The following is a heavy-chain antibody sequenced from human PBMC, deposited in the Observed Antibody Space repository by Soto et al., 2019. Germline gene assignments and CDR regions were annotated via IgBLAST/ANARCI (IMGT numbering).Heavy chain of an antibody. Sequence: ASVKVSCKASGYTFTSYDINWVRQATGQGLEWMGWMNPKRGITGYAQKIQGRVTMTRNTSISTAYMDLSSLRSEDSAVYYCASDLRFFEWLFLGYDCIGIDGWGQGTTDTDSS. CDR2: MNPKRGIT. V-gene: IGHV1-8*01. CDR1: GYTFTSYD. J-gene: IGHJ6*02. D-gene: IGHD3-3*01. CDR3: ASDLRFFEWLFLGYDCIGIDG.